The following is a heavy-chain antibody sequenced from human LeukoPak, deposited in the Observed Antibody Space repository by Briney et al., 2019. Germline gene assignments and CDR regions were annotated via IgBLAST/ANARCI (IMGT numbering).Heavy chain of an antibody. J-gene: IGHJ4*02. Sequence: PGGSLRLSCAASGFTFSSYAMHWVRQAPGKGLEWVAVISYDGSNKYYADSVKGRFTISRDNSKNTLYLQMNSLRAEDTAVYYCARRRAGFGELLQDYWGQGTLVTVSS. CDR1: GFTFSSYA. CDR2: ISYDGSNK. V-gene: IGHV3-30-3*01. CDR3: ARRRAGFGELLQDY. D-gene: IGHD3-10*01.